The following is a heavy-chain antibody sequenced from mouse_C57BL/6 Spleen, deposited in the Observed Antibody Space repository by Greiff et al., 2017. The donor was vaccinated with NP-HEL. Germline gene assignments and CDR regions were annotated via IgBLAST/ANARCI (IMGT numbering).Heavy chain of an antibody. CDR2: IYPRSGNT. D-gene: IGHD3-2*02. J-gene: IGHJ4*01. CDR3: ATAQATSYAMDY. Sequence: QVQLKQSGAELARPGASVKLSCKASGYTFTSYGISWVKQRTGQGLEWIGEIYPRSGNTYYNEKFKGKATLTADKSSSTAYMELRSLTSEDSAVYFCATAQATSYAMDYWGQGTSVTVSS. V-gene: IGHV1-81*01. CDR1: GYTFTSYG.